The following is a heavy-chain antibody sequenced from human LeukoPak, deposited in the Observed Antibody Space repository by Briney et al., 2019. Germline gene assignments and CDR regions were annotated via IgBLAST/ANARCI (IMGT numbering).Heavy chain of an antibody. V-gene: IGHV1-18*01. CDR2: ISAYNGNT. CDR1: GFTFNTYG. D-gene: IGHD3-22*01. CDR3: AREGSLHHSGDYYLSWFDP. J-gene: IGHJ5*02. Sequence: ASVKVSCKTSGFTFNTYGIAWVRQAPGQGLEWMGWISAYNGNTNYAQNLQDRVTMTTDTSTTTAYMELRGLRSDDTAVYYCAREGSLHHSGDYYLSWFDPWGQGTLVTVSS.